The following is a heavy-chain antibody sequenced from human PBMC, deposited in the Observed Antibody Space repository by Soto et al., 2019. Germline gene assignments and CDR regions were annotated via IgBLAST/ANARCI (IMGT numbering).Heavy chain of an antibody. CDR1: GFTFSSYA. CDR3: VRDLTDGYVDFDS. D-gene: IGHD5-12*01. V-gene: IGHV3-23*01. CDR2: INGSGFST. Sequence: PGGSLRLSCAASGFTFSSYAMSWVRQAPGKGLVWVSRINGSGFSTYYADSVKGRFTISRDNAKNTLYLQMNSLRAEDTAVYYCVRDLTDGYVDFDSWGQGTPVTVSS. J-gene: IGHJ4*02.